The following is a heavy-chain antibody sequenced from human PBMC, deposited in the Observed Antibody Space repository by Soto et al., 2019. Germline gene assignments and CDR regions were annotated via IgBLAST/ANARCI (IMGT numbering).Heavy chain of an antibody. CDR2: IIPIFGTA. CDR3: ARGEWNRYYYYGMDV. J-gene: IGHJ6*02. D-gene: IGHD1-1*01. V-gene: IGHV1-69*13. CDR1: GGTFSSYA. Sequence: SVKVSCKASGGTFSSYAISWVRQAPGQGLEWMGGIIPIFGTANYAQKFQGRVTITAEESTSTAYMELSSLRSEDTAVYYCARGEWNRYYYYGMDVWGQGTTVTV.